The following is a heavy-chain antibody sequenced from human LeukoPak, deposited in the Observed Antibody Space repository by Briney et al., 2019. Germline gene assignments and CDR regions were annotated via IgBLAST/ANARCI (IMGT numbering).Heavy chain of an antibody. CDR2: IKQDGSEK. CDR3: ARAAHYYDSCGFLPEAFDV. D-gene: IGHD3-22*01. Sequence: GGSLRLSCAASGFTFSSYWMSWVRQAPGKGLEWVANIKQDGSEKYYVDSVKGRFTISRDNAKNSLYLQMNSLRAEDTAVYYCARAAHYYDSCGFLPEAFDVWGQGTMVTVSS. J-gene: IGHJ3*01. V-gene: IGHV3-7*01. CDR1: GFTFSSYW.